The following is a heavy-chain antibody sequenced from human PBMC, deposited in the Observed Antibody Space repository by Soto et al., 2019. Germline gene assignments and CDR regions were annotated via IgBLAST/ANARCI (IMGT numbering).Heavy chain of an antibody. CDR2: ISYDGSNK. J-gene: IGHJ6*03. CDR3: AKGAGSSPGYYYYYMDV. V-gene: IGHV3-30*18. D-gene: IGHD6-6*01. Sequence: QVQLVESGGGVVQPGRSLRLSCAASGFTFSSYGMHWVRQAPGKGLEWVAVISYDGSNKYYADSVKGRFTISRDNSKNPLYLQMNSLRAEDTAVYYCAKGAGSSPGYYYYYMDVWGKGTTVTVSS. CDR1: GFTFSSYG.